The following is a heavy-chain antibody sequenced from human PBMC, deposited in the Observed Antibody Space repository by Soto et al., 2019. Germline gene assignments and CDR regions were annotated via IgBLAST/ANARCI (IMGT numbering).Heavy chain of an antibody. Sequence: ASAKFSCEAYGYTFTNNDINWVRQAPGQGLEWIGWMNTNSNTTDSAEVFEGRVSLTWDTSISTAYMQLNSLKIDDSAVYYCARDSPRERAYYFDFWGKGTPVTVSS. D-gene: IGHD3-16*01. V-gene: IGHV1-8*01. CDR2: MNTNSNTT. CDR1: GYTFTNND. J-gene: IGHJ4*02. CDR3: ARDSPRERAYYFDF.